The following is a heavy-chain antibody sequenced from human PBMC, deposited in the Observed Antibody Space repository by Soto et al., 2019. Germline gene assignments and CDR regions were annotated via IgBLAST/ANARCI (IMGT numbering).Heavy chain of an antibody. V-gene: IGHV4-4*02. CDR1: SGAISSSNW. Sequence: QVQLQESGPGLVKPSGTLSLTCAVSSGAISSSNWWSWVRQPPGKGLECIGEIYHSGSTHYNPSLKSRVTISVDKSKNQFSRKLSSVTAADTAVYYCARGYSNYRAFDYWGQGTLVTVSS. J-gene: IGHJ4*02. CDR3: ARGYSNYRAFDY. D-gene: IGHD4-4*01. CDR2: IYHSGST.